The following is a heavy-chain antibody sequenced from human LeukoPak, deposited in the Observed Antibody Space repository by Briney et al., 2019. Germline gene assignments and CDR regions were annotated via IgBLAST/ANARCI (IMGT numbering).Heavy chain of an antibody. V-gene: IGHV3-30-3*01. CDR1: GFTLSSYA. J-gene: IGHJ4*02. CDR2: ISYDGSNK. CDR3: ARPYTSDYFDY. D-gene: IGHD2-2*02. Sequence: GGSLRLSCAASGFTLSSYAMHWVRQAPGKGLEWVAVISYDGSNKYYADSVKGRFTISRDNSKNTLYLQMNSLRAEDTAVYYCARPYTSDYFDYWGQGTLVTVSS.